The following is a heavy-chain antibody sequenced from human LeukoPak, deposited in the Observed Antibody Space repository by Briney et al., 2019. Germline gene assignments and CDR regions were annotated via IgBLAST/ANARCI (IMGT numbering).Heavy chain of an antibody. CDR1: GFAFSSYS. D-gene: IGHD3-10*01. CDR2: ISGSGADT. Sequence: GGSLRLSCAACGFAFSSYSMSLIRQAPGKGLEWVSAISGSGADTYYTDSVKDRFTISRDNSKTTLFLQMNSLRAEDTATYYCAKDLGGEGGSGFPGQWGQGTLVTVSS. V-gene: IGHV3-23*01. J-gene: IGHJ4*02. CDR3: AKDLGGEGGSGFPGQ.